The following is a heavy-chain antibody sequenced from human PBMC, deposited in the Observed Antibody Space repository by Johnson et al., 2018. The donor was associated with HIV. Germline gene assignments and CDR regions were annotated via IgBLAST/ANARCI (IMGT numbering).Heavy chain of an antibody. CDR3: TTGGVSSGYYFFH. J-gene: IGHJ3*01. CDR1: GFTFSYYS. D-gene: IGHD3-22*01. CDR2: IYSGGST. V-gene: IGHV3-66*01. Sequence: VQLVESGGGVVQPGTSLILSCAASGFTFSYYSMHWVRQAPGKGLEWVSVIYSGGSTYYADSVKGRFSISRDNSKNTLFLQMNSMKTEDTAVYYCTTGGVSSGYYFFHWGQGTMVTVSS.